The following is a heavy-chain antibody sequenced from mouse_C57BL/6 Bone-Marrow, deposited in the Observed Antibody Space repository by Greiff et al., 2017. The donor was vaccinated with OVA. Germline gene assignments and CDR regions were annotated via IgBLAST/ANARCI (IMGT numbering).Heavy chain of an antibody. CDR2: IWSGGST. CDR1: GFSLTSYG. CDR3: APAYYSNYEFAY. D-gene: IGHD2-5*01. Sequence: VQGVESGPGLVQPSQSLSITCTVSGFSLTSYGVHWVRQSPGKGLEWLGVIWSGGSTDYNAAFISRLSISKDNSKSQVFFKMNSLQADDTAIYYCAPAYYSNYEFAYWGQGTLVTVSA. V-gene: IGHV2-2*01. J-gene: IGHJ3*01.